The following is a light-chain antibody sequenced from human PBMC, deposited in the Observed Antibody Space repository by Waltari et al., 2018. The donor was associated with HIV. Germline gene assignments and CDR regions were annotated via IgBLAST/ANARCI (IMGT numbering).Light chain of an antibody. Sequence: DLVMTQSPDSLVVSLGERATINCKSSQSVLYSSNNKNYLAWYQQKPGQPPKLLIYWASTRESGVPDRFSGSGSGTDFTLTISSLQAEDVAVYYCQQYYSTPRTFGQGTKLEIK. CDR2: WAS. CDR1: QSVLYSSNNKNY. CDR3: QQYYSTPRT. V-gene: IGKV4-1*01. J-gene: IGKJ2*01.